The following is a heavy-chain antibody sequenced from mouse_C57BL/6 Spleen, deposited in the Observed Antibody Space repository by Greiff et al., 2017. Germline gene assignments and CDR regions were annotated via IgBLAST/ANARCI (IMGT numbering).Heavy chain of an antibody. V-gene: IGHV1-80*01. CDR2: IYPGDGDT. Sequence: VKLVESGAELVKPGASVKISCKASGYAFSSYWMNWVKQRPGKGLEWIGQIYPGDGDTNYNGQFKGKATLTADKSSSTAYMQLSSLTSEDSAVYFCARSFPLYGSSYWYFDVWGTGTTVTVSS. CDR1: GYAFSSYW. D-gene: IGHD1-1*01. J-gene: IGHJ1*03. CDR3: ARSFPLYGSSYWYFDV.